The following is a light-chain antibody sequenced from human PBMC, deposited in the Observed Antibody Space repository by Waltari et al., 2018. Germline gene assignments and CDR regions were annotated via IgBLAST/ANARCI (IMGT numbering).Light chain of an antibody. V-gene: IGLV1-40*01. CDR2: GNT. CDR3: QSYDSSLGGSV. CDR1: SSNIGAGYD. J-gene: IGLJ2*01. Sequence: QSVLTQPASVSWAPGQRVTIPCTCSSSNIGAGYDVNRYQQLPGEAPKLLIQGNTNRPSGVPDRVSGSKSGTSASLAITGLRADDEADYYCQSYDSSLGGSVFGGGTKLTVL.